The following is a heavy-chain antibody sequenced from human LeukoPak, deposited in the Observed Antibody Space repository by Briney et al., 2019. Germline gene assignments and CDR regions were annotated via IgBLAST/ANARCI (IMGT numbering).Heavy chain of an antibody. J-gene: IGHJ4*02. CDR2: THHSGST. CDR3: ARNGDYNLDS. V-gene: IGHV4-34*01. CDR1: GGSISSYY. D-gene: IGHD4-17*01. Sequence: SETLSLTCTVSGGSISSYYWSWIRQPPGKGLEWFGETHHSGSTSYNPSLRSRVTISINTSKNQFSLSLTSVTAADTAIYYCARNGDYNLDSWGQGTLVTVSS.